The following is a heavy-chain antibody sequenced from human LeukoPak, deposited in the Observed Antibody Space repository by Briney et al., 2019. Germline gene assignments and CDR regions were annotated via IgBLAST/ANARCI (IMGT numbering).Heavy chain of an antibody. D-gene: IGHD1-14*01. CDR2: ISISTNTI. Sequence: GGSLRLFCAASGFTFSSYEMNWVRQAPGKALEWISYISISTNTIYYGDSVKGRFTISRDNAKNSLYLQMNSLRVEDTAVYYCARRTGGWFDPWGQGTLVTVSS. CDR1: GFTFSSYE. J-gene: IGHJ5*02. CDR3: ARRTGGWFDP. V-gene: IGHV3-48*03.